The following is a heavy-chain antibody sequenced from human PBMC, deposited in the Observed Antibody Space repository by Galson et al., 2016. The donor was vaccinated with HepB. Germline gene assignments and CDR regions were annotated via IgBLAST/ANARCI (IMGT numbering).Heavy chain of an antibody. J-gene: IGHJ4*02. D-gene: IGHD3-10*01. CDR1: GFTVSNNY. CDR3: AKIMRGASIDMVWDY. Sequence: SLRLSCAASGFTVSNNYMTWVRQAPGKGLEWVSFIYSGGGTYYSDSVKGRFTLSRDNSKSTLYLQMNSLRPDDTAVYYCAKIMRGASIDMVWDYWGLGTLVTVSS. V-gene: IGHV3-53*01. CDR2: IYSGGGT.